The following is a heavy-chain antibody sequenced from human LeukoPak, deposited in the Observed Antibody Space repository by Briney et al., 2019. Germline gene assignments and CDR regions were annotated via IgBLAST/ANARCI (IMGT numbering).Heavy chain of an antibody. V-gene: IGHV1-2*02. J-gene: IGHJ5*02. D-gene: IGHD3-3*01. CDR1: GYTFTSYD. Sequence: ASVKVSCKASGYTFTSYDINWVRQAPGQGLEWMGWINPNSGGTNYAQKFQGRVTMTRDTSISTAYMELSRLRSDDTAVYYCARVVAVLYYDSWSGYSWFDPWGQGTLVTVSS. CDR3: ARVVAVLYYDSWSGYSWFDP. CDR2: INPNSGGT.